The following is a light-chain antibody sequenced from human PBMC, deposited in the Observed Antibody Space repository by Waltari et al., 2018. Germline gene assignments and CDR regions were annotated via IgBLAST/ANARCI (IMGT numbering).Light chain of an antibody. CDR1: QSFNNY. V-gene: IGKV3-11*01. J-gene: IGKJ3*01. CDR2: DAS. CDR3: QERSDWRGLT. Sequence: EIVLTQSPATLSLSPGERAVLSCRASQSFNNYLAWSQQKPGQAPRLLISDASTRATGIAARFSGSGSGTDFTLTISILEPEDSAVYYCQERSDWRGLTFGPGTKVDIK.